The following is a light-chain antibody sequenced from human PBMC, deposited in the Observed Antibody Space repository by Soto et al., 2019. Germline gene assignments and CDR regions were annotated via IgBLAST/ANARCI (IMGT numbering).Light chain of an antibody. Sequence: IVMTQSPDTLSMSPGKRATLSCRASESVSSNLAWSQQKPGPASPLLIYSASTRATGIPARFSGSGSGTEFTLTISSLQSEDVAVYYCQQYNNLAPWGTFGGATKVDIK. V-gene: IGKV3-15*01. CDR1: ESVSSN. CDR3: QQYNNLAPWGT. CDR2: SAS. J-gene: IGKJ4*01.